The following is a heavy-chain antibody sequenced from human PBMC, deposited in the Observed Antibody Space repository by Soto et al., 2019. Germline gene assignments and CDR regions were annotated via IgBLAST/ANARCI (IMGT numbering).Heavy chain of an antibody. CDR1: GGSISSGGYY. D-gene: IGHD1-26*01. CDR2: IYYSGST. J-gene: IGHJ4*02. V-gene: IGHV4-31*03. Sequence: QVQLQESGPGLVKPSQTLSLTCTVSGGSISSGGYYWSWIRQHPGKGLEWIGYIYYSGSTYYNPSRKSRVTISVDTSKNQFSLKLSSVTAADTAVYYCARDYYGWELHTSYFDYWGQGTLVTVSS. CDR3: ARDYYGWELHTSYFDY.